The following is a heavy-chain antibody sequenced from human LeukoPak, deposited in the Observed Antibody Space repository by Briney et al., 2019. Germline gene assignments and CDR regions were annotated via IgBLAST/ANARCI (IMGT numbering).Heavy chain of an antibody. Sequence: KPSETLSLTCTVSGGSISSYYWSWIRQPAGKGLEWIGRIYTSGSTNYNPSLKSRVTMSVDTSKNQFSLKLSSVTAADTAVYYCARSTEWSRFFHYYYYMDVWGKGTTVTVSS. J-gene: IGHJ6*03. CDR1: GGSISSYY. V-gene: IGHV4-4*07. D-gene: IGHD1-14*01. CDR3: ARSTEWSRFFHYYYYMDV. CDR2: IYTSGST.